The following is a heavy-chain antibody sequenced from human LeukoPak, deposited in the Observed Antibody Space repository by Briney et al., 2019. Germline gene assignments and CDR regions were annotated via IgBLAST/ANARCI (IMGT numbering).Heavy chain of an antibody. Sequence: GGSLRLSCATSGFTFSSYALSWVRQAPGKGLEWVSAIRGSGGSTYYADSVKGRFTISRDNSKNTLYLQMNSLRAEDTAVYYCAKGTSPYYYGMDVWGQGTTVTVSS. CDR3: AKGTSPYYYGMDV. CDR1: GFTFSSYA. CDR2: IRGSGGST. D-gene: IGHD1-7*01. J-gene: IGHJ6*02. V-gene: IGHV3-23*01.